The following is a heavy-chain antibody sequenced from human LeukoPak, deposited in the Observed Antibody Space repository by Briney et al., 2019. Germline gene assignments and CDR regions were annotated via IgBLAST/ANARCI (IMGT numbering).Heavy chain of an antibody. V-gene: IGHV3-74*01. J-gene: IGHJ4*02. CDR2: INSDGGST. Sequence: PGGSLRLSCAASGFTFSSYAMSWVRQAPGKGLVWVSRINSDGGSTSYADSVKGRFTISRDNAKNTLYLQMNSLRVEDTAVYYCVRDKDGYNFWGQGTLVSVSS. CDR3: VRDKDGYNF. CDR1: GFTFSSYA. D-gene: IGHD5-24*01.